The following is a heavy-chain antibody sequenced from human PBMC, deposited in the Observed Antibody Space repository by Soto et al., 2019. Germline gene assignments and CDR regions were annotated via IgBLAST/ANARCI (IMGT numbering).Heavy chain of an antibody. CDR2: INPSGGNT. J-gene: IGHJ4*02. V-gene: IGHV1-46*01. CDR3: ARDLRFGSYYFDY. CDR1: GYTFTSYY. D-gene: IGHD3-10*01. Sequence: ASVKVSCKASGYTFTSYYMHWVRQAPGQGLEWMGIINPSGGNTSYAQKFQGRVTMTRDTSTSTAYMELRSLRSDDTAVYYCARDLRFGSYYFDYWGQGTLVTVSS.